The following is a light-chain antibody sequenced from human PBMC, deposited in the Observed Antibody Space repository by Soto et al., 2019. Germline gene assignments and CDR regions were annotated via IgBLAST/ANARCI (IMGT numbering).Light chain of an antibody. J-gene: IGKJ1*01. CDR3: QHYSNGPPWT. V-gene: IGKV3-15*01. Sequence: EIVMTQSPATLSVSPGERATLSCRASQSVGSDLAWYQHTPGQPPRLLIYGASTRATGIPGRFSGSGSGTEFTLTISSLQSEDFAVYFCQHYSNGPPWTLGQGTKVDIK. CDR2: GAS. CDR1: QSVGSD.